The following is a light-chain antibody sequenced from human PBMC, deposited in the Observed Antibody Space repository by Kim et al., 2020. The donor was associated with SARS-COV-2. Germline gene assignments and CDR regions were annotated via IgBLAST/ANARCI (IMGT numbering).Light chain of an antibody. Sequence: EIVLTQSPGTLSLSPGERATLSCRASQSVSSSYLGWYQQKPGQAPRLLIYGASSRATGIPDRFTGSGSGTDFTLTISRLEPEDFAVYYWQQYGSSPPYTFGQGTKLEI. V-gene: IGKV3-20*01. CDR2: GAS. CDR3: QQYGSSPPYT. J-gene: IGKJ2*01. CDR1: QSVSSSY.